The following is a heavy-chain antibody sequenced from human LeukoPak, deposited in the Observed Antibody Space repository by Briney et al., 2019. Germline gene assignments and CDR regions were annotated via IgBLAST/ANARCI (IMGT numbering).Heavy chain of an antibody. Sequence: SGTLSLTCAVSGGSIRSNNWWTWVRQPPGKGLEWIGEIYHSGSTNYNPSLKSRVTISVDKSKNQFSLKLTSVTAADTAVYYCVALVIPFDSWGQGTLVTVSS. V-gene: IGHV4-4*02. CDR1: GGSIRSNNW. D-gene: IGHD1-26*01. CDR2: IYHSGST. J-gene: IGHJ4*02. CDR3: VALVIPFDS.